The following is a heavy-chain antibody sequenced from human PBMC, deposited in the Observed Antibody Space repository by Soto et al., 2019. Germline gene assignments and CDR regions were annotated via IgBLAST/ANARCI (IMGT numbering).Heavy chain of an antibody. CDR1: GFTFSSYA. D-gene: IGHD3-3*01. J-gene: IGHJ6*03. CDR3: AKSGPYYDFWSGYFCDMDV. Sequence: GGSLRLSCAASGFTFSSYAMSWVRQAPGKGLEWVSAISGSGGSTYYADSVKGRFTISRDNSKNTLYLQMNSLRAEDTAVYYCAKSGPYYDFWSGYFCDMDVWGKGTTVTVSS. CDR2: ISGSGGST. V-gene: IGHV3-23*01.